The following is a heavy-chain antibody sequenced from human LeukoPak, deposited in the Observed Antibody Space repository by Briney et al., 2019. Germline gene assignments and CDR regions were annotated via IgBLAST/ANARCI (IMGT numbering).Heavy chain of an antibody. D-gene: IGHD3-22*01. Sequence: GGSLRLSCAASGFTFSSYGMHWVRQAPGKGLEWVAVIWYDGSNKYYADSVKGRFTISRDNSKNTLYLQMNSLRAEDTAVYYCARGDYYYDSSGEFDYWGQGTLVTVSS. CDR1: GFTFSSYG. CDR3: ARGDYYYDSSGEFDY. CDR2: IWYDGSNK. J-gene: IGHJ4*02. V-gene: IGHV3-33*01.